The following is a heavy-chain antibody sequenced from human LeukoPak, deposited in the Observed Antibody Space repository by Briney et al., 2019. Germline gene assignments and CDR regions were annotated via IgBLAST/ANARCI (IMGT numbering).Heavy chain of an antibody. CDR1: GFTFSSYA. CDR2: ISGSGGST. J-gene: IGHJ4*02. Sequence: PGGSLRLSCAASGFTFSSYAMSWVRQAPGKGLEWVSAISGSGGSTYYADSVKGRFTISRDNSKNTLYLQMNSLRADDTAVYYCAKVTGGIVVVPAAYDYWGQGTLVTVSS. V-gene: IGHV3-23*01. CDR3: AKVTGGIVVVPAAYDY. D-gene: IGHD2-2*01.